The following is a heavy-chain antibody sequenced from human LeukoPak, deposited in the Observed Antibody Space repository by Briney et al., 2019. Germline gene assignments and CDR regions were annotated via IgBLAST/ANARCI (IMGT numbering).Heavy chain of an antibody. J-gene: IGHJ5*02. Sequence: SQTLSLTCAVSGGSISSGGYSWSWNRQPPGKGLEWIGYIYHSGSTYYNPSLKSRVTISVDRSKNQFSLKLSSVTAADTAVYYCARELPAARGGWFDPWGQGTLVTVSS. D-gene: IGHD2-2*01. V-gene: IGHV4-30-2*01. CDR1: GGSISSGGYS. CDR2: IYHSGST. CDR3: ARELPAARGGWFDP.